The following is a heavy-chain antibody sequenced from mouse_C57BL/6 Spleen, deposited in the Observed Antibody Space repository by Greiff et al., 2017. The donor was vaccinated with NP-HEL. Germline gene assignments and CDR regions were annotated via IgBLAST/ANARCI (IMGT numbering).Heavy chain of an antibody. CDR2: IDPSDSYT. J-gene: IGHJ2*01. CDR3: ARKGAYEVNYFDY. Sequence: QVQLKQPGAELVKPGASVKLSCKASGYTFTSYWMQWVKQRPGQGLEWIGEIDPSDSYTNYNQKFKGKATLTVDTSSSTAYMQLSSLTSEDSAVYYCARKGAYEVNYFDYWGQGTTLTVSS. D-gene: IGHD6-5*01. CDR1: GYTFTSYW. V-gene: IGHV1-50*01.